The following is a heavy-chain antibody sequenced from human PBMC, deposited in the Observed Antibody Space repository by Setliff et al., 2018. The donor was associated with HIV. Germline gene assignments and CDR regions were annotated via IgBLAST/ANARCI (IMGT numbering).Heavy chain of an antibody. CDR1: DDSFSNYD. CDR2: ISSSGTT. V-gene: IGHV4-4*09. Sequence: SETLSLTCVVSDDSFSNYDWTWIRQSPGKALGWIGYISSSGTTNYNPSLRSRVTISMETSNTRFSLWLRSATAADTATYFCARLGRAIDDGGSSLRLDFWGQGMLVTVSS. D-gene: IGHD2-21*01. CDR3: ARLGRAIDDGGSSLRLDF. J-gene: IGHJ4*02.